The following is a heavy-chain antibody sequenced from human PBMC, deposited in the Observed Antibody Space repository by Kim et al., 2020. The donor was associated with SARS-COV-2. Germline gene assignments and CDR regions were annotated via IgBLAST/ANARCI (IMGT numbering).Heavy chain of an antibody. Sequence: SLRLSCSASGFTFDDYAMHWVRQAPGKGLEWVSGISWNSGTIGYADSVKGRFTISRHNAKNSLFLQMNSLRPEDTALYYCAKAGGMVTTLNWFDPWGQGTLVTVSS. CDR3: AKAGGMVTTLNWFDP. V-gene: IGHV3-9*01. J-gene: IGHJ5*02. CDR1: GFTFDDYA. D-gene: IGHD4-17*01. CDR2: ISWNSGTI.